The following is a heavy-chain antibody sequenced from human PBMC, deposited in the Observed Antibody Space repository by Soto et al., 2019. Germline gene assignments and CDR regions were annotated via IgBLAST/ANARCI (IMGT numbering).Heavy chain of an antibody. CDR1: GYTFTGYY. Sequence: QVQLVQSGAEVKESGASVKVSCKASGYTFTGYYIHWVRQAPGQGLEWVGEISPKSGGTRYAQKFQGRVRITADEPTSTASMELSSLRSEDTPVYYCASRYCSSTSCYPLYYYYGMDVWGQGTTVTVSS. CDR2: ISPKSGGT. D-gene: IGHD2-2*01. V-gene: IGHV1-2*02. J-gene: IGHJ6*02. CDR3: ASRYCSSTSCYPLYYYYGMDV.